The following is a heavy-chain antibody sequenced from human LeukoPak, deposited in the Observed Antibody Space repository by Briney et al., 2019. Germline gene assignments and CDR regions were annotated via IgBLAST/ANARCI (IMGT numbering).Heavy chain of an antibody. J-gene: IGHJ4*02. CDR2: ISSSSSYI. D-gene: IGHD3-10*01. V-gene: IGHV3-21*01. CDR1: GFTFSSYS. CDR3: AREGMVRGVITN. Sequence: GGSLRLSCAASGFTFSSYSMNWVRQAPGKGLEWVSSISSSSSYIYYADSVKGRFTISRDNAKNSLYLQMNTLRAEDTAVYYCAREGMVRGVITNWGQGTLVTVSS.